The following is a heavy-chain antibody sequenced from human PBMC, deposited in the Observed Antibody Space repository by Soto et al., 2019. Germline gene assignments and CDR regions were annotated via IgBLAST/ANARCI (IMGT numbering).Heavy chain of an antibody. CDR1: GGNFNNYT. D-gene: IGHD2-15*01. CDR2: VIPLFFTA. Sequence: VQLVQSGAEVKKPGSSVKVSCEASGGNFNNYTISWVRQAPGHGLEWMGGVIPLFFTASYSQTFQGRVTITADRSTSSVYMELSSLRYEDTCVYYCQLRSVHFDDGGFPSFYYGLDVWGQGTTVTVS. V-gene: IGHV1-69*06. CDR3: QLRSVHFDDGGFPSFYYGLDV. J-gene: IGHJ6*02.